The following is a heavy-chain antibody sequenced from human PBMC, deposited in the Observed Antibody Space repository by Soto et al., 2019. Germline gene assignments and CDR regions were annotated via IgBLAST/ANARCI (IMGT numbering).Heavy chain of an antibody. CDR2: ISYDGSNK. J-gene: IGHJ5*02. CDR1: GFTFSSYA. D-gene: IGHD3-22*01. Sequence: GGSLRLSCAASGFTFSSYAMHWVRQAPGKGLEWVAVISYDGSNKYYADSMKGRFTISRDNSKNTLYLQMNSLRAEDTAVYYCAARPLITMIVVANNWFDPWGQGTLVTVSS. CDR3: AARPLITMIVVANNWFDP. V-gene: IGHV3-30-3*01.